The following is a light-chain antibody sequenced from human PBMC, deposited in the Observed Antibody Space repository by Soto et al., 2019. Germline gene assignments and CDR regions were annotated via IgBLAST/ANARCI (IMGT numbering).Light chain of an antibody. CDR1: SSDVGGYNL. CDR2: EVS. Sequence: QSALTQPASVSGSPGQSITISCPGTSSDVGGYNLVSWYQQHPGKAPKLMISEVSKRPSGISDRFSGSKSGSTASLTISGLQAEDEADYYCCSYAGTSTHTVFGGGTQLTVL. V-gene: IGLV2-23*02. CDR3: CSYAGTSTHTV. J-gene: IGLJ7*01.